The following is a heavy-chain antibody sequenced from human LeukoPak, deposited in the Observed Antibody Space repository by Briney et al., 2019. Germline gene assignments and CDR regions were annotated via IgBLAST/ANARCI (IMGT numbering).Heavy chain of an antibody. D-gene: IGHD2-15*01. CDR3: AKQGYCSGGSCYPWYFDY. J-gene: IGHJ4*02. V-gene: IGHV3-23*01. CDR2: ISGRGGST. CDR1: GFTFSSYA. Sequence: PGRSLRLSCAASGFTFSSYAMNWVRQAPGKGLEWVSTISGRGGSTYYAESVKGRFTNSRDNSKNTLYLQMNSLRAGDTAVYHCAKQGYCSGGSCYPWYFDYWGQGTLVTVSS.